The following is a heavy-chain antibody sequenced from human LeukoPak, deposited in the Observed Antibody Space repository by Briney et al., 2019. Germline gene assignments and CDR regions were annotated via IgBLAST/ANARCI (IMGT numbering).Heavy chain of an antibody. Sequence: GGPLSLLCAASGFPYSGTAMHCVPQAPGKGVEWVSFISGSGGITYYADSVKGRFTISRNNSKNTLYLQMNSLRAEDTAVYYCAKCGSGSEFDYWGQGTLVTVSS. J-gene: IGHJ4*02. CDR2: ISGSGGIT. V-gene: IGHV3-23*01. D-gene: IGHD3-10*01. CDR1: GFPYSGTA. CDR3: AKCGSGSEFDY.